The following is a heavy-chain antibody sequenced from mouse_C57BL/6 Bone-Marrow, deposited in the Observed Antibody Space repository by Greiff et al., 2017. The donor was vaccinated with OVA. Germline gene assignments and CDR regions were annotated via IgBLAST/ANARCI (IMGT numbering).Heavy chain of an antibody. CDR3: ARGNLDY. J-gene: IGHJ2*01. V-gene: IGHV5-16*01. CDR2: INYDGSST. CDR1: GFTFSDYY. Sequence: DVKLVESEGGLVQPGSSMKLSCTASGFTFSDYYMAWVRQVPEKGLEWVANINYDGSSTYYLDSLKSRFIISRDNAKNILYLQMSSLKSEETATYYCARGNLDYWGQGTTLTVSS.